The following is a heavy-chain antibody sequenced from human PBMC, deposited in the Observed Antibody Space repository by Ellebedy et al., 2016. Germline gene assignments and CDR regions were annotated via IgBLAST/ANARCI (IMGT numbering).Heavy chain of an antibody. CDR2: IYEGLSVKT. V-gene: IGHV4-59*02. J-gene: IGHJ4*02. CDR3: ARGDFWSGCDY. Sequence: SETLSLXCTVSGVSVTGYYWSWIRQTPGKGLEWIGSIYEGLSVKTNYNPSLQSRVTLALDTSKNQFSLKLSSVTTADTAVYYCARGDFWSGCDYWGQGTLVTVSS. D-gene: IGHD3-3*01. CDR1: GVSVTGYY.